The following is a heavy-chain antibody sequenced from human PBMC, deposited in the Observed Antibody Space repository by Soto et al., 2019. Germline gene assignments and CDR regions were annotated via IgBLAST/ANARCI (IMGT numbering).Heavy chain of an antibody. J-gene: IGHJ5*02. CDR2: IYYSGST. Sequence: QLQLQESGPGLVKPSETLSLTCTVSGGSISSSSYYWGWIRQPPGKGLEWIGIIYYSGSTYYNPSPKSRVTIDVYTSKNQFSLKLRSVRSTDTAVYYCATSNWLDPWGQGTLVTVSS. V-gene: IGHV4-39*01. CDR1: GGSISSSSYY. CDR3: ATSNWLDP.